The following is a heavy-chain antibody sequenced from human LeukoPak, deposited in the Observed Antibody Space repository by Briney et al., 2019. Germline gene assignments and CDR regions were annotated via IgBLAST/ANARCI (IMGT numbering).Heavy chain of an antibody. J-gene: IGHJ5*02. CDR1: GGSISSGSYY. V-gene: IGHV4-61*02. CDR3: ARGFGVVIISWFDP. CDR2: IYTSGST. Sequence: PSETLSLTCTVSGGSISSGSYYWSWIRQPAGKGLEWIGRIYTSGSTNYNPSLKSRVTISVDTSKNQFSLKLSSVTAADTAVYYCARGFGVVIISWFDPWGQGTLVTVSS. D-gene: IGHD3-3*01.